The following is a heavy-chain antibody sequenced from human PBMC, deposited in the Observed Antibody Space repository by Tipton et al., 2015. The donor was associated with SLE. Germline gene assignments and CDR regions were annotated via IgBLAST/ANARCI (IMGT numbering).Heavy chain of an antibody. V-gene: IGHV3-53*01. CDR2: IYSGGST. J-gene: IGHJ4*02. CDR1: GFTVSSNY. D-gene: IGHD3-10*01. Sequence: SLRLSCAASGFTVSSNYMSWVRQAPGKGLEWVSVIYSGGSTYYADSVKGRFTISRDNSKNTLYLQMNSLRAEDTAVYYCARAPLGDLMFDYWGQGTLVTVSS. CDR3: ARAPLGDLMFDY.